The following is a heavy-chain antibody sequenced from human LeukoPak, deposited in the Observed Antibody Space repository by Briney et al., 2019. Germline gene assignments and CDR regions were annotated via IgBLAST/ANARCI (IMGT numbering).Heavy chain of an antibody. J-gene: IGHJ4*02. Sequence: GGSLRLSCAASGFPFSNAWMHWVRQAPGKGLEWVGRIKTKTDGGTTDYAATVKARFTISRDDSKNTLYLQMNSLKTEDTAVYYCATVVWGSGYYNFDYWGQGTLVTVSS. CDR2: IKTKTDGGTT. CDR1: GFPFSNAW. D-gene: IGHD3-22*01. CDR3: ATVVWGSGYYNFDY. V-gene: IGHV3-15*01.